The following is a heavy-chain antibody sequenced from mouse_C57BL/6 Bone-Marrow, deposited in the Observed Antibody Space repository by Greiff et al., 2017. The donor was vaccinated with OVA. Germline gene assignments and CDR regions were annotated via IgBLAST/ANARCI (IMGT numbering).Heavy chain of an antibody. D-gene: IGHD2-5*01. J-gene: IGHJ4*01. Sequence: VQLQQSGAELVRPGASVTLSCKASGYTFTDYEMHWVKQTPVHGLEWIGAIDPEPGGTAYNQKFKGKAILPADKSSSTAYMELRSLTSEDSAVYYGTRGYSNYYAMDYWGQGTSVTVSS. CDR1: GYTFTDYE. V-gene: IGHV1-15*01. CDR2: IDPEPGGT. CDR3: TRGYSNYYAMDY.